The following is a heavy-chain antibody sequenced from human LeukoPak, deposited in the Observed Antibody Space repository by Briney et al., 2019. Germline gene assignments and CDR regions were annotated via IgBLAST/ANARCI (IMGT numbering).Heavy chain of an antibody. CDR2: ISAYNGNT. CDR3: ARARFVTTVFDI. CDR1: GGTFTSYG. V-gene: IGHV1-18*01. J-gene: IGHJ3*02. D-gene: IGHD1-14*01. Sequence: GSSVKVSCKASGGTFTSYGISWVRQAPGQGLEWMGWISAYNGNTNYAQKLQGRVTMTTDTSTSTAYMELRSLRSDDTAVYYCARARFVTTVFDIWGQGTMVTVSS.